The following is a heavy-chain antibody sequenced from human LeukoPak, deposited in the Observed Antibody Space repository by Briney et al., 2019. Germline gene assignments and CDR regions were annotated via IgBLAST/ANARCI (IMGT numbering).Heavy chain of an antibody. Sequence: PSETLSLTCTVSGGSISSYYWSWIRQPPGKGLEWIGYIYYSGSTNYNPSLKSRVTISVDTSKNQFSLKLSSVTAADTAVYYCARGGGGYDPFDYWGQGTLVTVSS. CDR1: GGSISSYY. D-gene: IGHD5-12*01. J-gene: IGHJ4*02. CDR2: IYYSGST. V-gene: IGHV4-59*01. CDR3: ARGGGGYDPFDY.